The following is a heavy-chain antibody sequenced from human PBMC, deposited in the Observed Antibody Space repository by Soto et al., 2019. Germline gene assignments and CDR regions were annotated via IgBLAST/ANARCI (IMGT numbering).Heavy chain of an antibody. CDR3: ASGGSTVTREFGY. D-gene: IGHD4-17*01. CDR1: GYTFTGFY. CDR2: INPNSGDT. Sequence: QVQLVQYGAEVKNTGTSVKVSCKTSGYTFTGFYMHWVRQAPGQGLEWMGWINPNSGDTEYAQNFQGWGTMTRDTSISTAYMELSRLKSDDTAVYYCASGGSTVTREFGYWGQGNLVSGSS. V-gene: IGHV1-2*04. J-gene: IGHJ4*02.